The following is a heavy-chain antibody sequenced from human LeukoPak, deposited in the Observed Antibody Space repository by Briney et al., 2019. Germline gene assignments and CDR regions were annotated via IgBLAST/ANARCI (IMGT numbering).Heavy chain of an antibody. CDR2: ISSSGSGGNT. Sequence: HPGGSLRLSCVASGVTLSNYAMSWARQAPGKGLEWVSGISSSGSGGNTYYADSVKGRFTIPRDSSRNTLFLQMNSLRAEDTAVYYCARAYDSSGYYPLYYYYYGMDVWGQGTTVTVSS. CDR1: GVTLSNYA. CDR3: ARAYDSSGYYPLYYYYYGMDV. D-gene: IGHD3-22*01. V-gene: IGHV3-23*01. J-gene: IGHJ6*02.